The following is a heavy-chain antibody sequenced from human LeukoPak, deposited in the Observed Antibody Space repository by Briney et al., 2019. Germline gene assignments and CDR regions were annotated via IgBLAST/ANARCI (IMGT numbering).Heavy chain of an antibody. D-gene: IGHD6-6*01. V-gene: IGHV3-33*01. CDR2: IWYDGSNK. J-gene: IGHJ4*02. CDR1: GFTFSSYG. CDR3: ARDPVGQLVFYFDF. Sequence: QPGRSLRLSCAASGFTFSSYGMHWVRQAPGKGLEWVAVIWYDGSNKYYADSVKGRFTISRDNSKNTLYLQTNSLRVEDTAVYYCARDPVGQLVFYFDFWGQGTLVTVSS.